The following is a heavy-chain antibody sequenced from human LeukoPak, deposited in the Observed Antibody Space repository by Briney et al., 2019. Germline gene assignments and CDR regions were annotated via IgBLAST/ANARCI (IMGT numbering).Heavy chain of an antibody. D-gene: IGHD3-3*01. CDR1: GGSISGYY. J-gene: IGHJ6*03. CDR3: ARGSAIFKYYYMDV. V-gene: IGHV4-4*07. Sequence: SETLSLTCTVSGGSISGYYWSWIRQPAGKGLEWIGRIYTSGSTNYNPSLKSRVTMSVDTSKNQFSLKLSSVTAADTAVYYCARGSAIFKYYYMDVWGKGTTVTVSS. CDR2: IYTSGST.